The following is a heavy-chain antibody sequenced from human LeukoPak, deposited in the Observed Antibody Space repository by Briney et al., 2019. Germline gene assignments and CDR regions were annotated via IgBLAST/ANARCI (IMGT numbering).Heavy chain of an antibody. V-gene: IGHV1-24*01. CDR2: FDPEDGET. CDR3: ATELFDWLLSGNY. J-gene: IGHJ4*02. Sequence: ASVKVSCKVSGYTLTLLSMHWVRHAPGKGLEWRGGFDPEDGETIYAQRFQGRVTMTEDTSQDTAYMELSRLRSEDPVVYYCATELFDWLLSGNYWGQGTLVTVSS. D-gene: IGHD3-9*01. CDR1: GYTLTLLS.